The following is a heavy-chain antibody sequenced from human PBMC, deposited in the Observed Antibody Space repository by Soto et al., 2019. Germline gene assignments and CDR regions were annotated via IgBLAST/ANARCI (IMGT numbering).Heavy chain of an antibody. CDR3: ARGYCSSTSCFRYYYYYYGMDV. J-gene: IGHJ6*02. CDR2: INHSGST. CDR1: GGSISSGGYY. V-gene: IGHV4-39*07. D-gene: IGHD2-2*01. Sequence: SETLSLTCTVSGGSISSGGYYWSWIRQPPGKGLEWIGEINHSGSTNYNPSLKSRVTISVDTSKNQFSLKLSSVTAADTAVYYCARGYCSSTSCFRYYYYYYGMDVWGQGTTVTVSS.